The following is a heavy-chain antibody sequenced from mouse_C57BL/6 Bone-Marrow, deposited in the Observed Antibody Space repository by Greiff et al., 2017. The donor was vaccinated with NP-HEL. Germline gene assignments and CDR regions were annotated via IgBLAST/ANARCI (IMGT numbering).Heavy chain of an antibody. CDR3: AGRELVRWYFDV. CDR1: GFTFSDYG. CDR2: ISSGSSTI. D-gene: IGHD2-14*01. Sequence: EVQRVESGGGLVKPGGSLKLSCAASGFTFSDYGMHWVRQAPEKGLEWVAYISSGSSTIYYADTVKGRFTISRDNAKNTLFLQMTSLRSEDTAMYYCAGRELVRWYFDVWGTGTTVTVSS. V-gene: IGHV5-17*01. J-gene: IGHJ1*03.